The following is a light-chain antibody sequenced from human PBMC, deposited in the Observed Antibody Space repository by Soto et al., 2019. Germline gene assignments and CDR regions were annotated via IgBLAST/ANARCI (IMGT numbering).Light chain of an antibody. J-gene: IGKJ1*01. Sequence: TQMTQSPLSLSASVGEKIIITCRASRDVGSDVSWYQQKPGQAPKLVIYAASNLYTGVPTRFSGRRSGTEFTLTISILQPEDFASYYCLQDYGDSWTFGQGTKVEIE. CDR1: RDVGSD. V-gene: IGKV1-6*01. CDR2: AAS. CDR3: LQDYGDSWT.